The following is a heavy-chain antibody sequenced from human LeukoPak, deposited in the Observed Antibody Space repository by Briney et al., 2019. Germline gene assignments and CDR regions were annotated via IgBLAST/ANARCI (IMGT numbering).Heavy chain of an antibody. CDR2: MNPNSGNT. CDR3: ARVPSGGDKFDP. Sequence: ASVKVSCKASGYTFTSYDMNWVRQATGQGLEWMGWMNPNSGNTGYAQKFQGRVTMTRDTSISTAYMELSSLRSDDTAVYYCARVPSGGDKFDPWAREPWSPSPQ. CDR1: GYTFTSYD. J-gene: IGHJ5*02. D-gene: IGHD6-25*01. V-gene: IGHV1-8*01.